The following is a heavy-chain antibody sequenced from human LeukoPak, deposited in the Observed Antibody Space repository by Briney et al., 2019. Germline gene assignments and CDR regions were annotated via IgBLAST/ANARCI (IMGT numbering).Heavy chain of an antibody. J-gene: IGHJ4*02. CDR3: AGDTPPGGDYYFDY. CDR2: IWNAGTNT. CDR1: GFSFSTYG. D-gene: IGHD3-16*01. Sequence: PGGSLRLSCAASGFSFSTYGMHWVRQAPGKGLEWVALIWNAGTNTYYADSVKGRFTISRDNSKNTLYLQMNSLRAEDTAVYYCAGDTPPGGDYYFDYWAQGTVVIVSS. V-gene: IGHV3-33*01.